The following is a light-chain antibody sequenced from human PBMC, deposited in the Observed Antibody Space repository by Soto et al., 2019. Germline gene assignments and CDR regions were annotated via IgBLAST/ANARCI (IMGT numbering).Light chain of an antibody. CDR1: QSVSSSY. CDR2: GAS. Sequence: EIVLTQSPGTLSLSPGERATLSCRASQSVSSSYLAWYQQKPGQAPRLLIYGASSRATGSPDRFSGSRSGTDFTLTISRLEPEDCAVYYCQQYGSSPLFTFGPGTKVDIK. J-gene: IGKJ3*01. V-gene: IGKV3-20*01. CDR3: QQYGSSPLFT.